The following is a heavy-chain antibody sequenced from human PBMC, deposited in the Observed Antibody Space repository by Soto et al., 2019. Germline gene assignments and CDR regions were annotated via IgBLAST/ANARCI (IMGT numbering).Heavy chain of an antibody. J-gene: IGHJ4*02. Sequence: GGSLRLSCAASGFTFSSYGMHWVRQAPGKGLEWVAVISYDGSNKYYADSVKGRFTISRDNSKNTLYLQMNSLRAEDTAVYYCAKDRARYYFDYWGQGTLVTVSS. CDR1: GFTFSSYG. CDR2: ISYDGSNK. V-gene: IGHV3-30*18. CDR3: AKDRARYYFDY.